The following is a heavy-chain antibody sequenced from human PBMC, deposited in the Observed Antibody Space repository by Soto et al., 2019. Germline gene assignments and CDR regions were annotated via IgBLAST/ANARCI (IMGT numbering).Heavy chain of an antibody. V-gene: IGHV5-51*01. CDR1: GYSFANYW. J-gene: IGHJ6*03. CDR2: IYPGDSDT. CDR3: ARIETTYESYSYMDV. Sequence: GESLKISCKGSGYSFANYWIVWVRQMPGKGLECMGIIYPGDSDTRYNPSFQGQVTISADKSIGTAYLQWSSLKASDTAMYYCARIETTYESYSYMDVWGKGTTVTVSS. D-gene: IGHD1-7*01.